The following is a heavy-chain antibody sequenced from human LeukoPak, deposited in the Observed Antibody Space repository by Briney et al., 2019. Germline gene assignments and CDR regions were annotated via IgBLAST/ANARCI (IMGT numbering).Heavy chain of an antibody. J-gene: IGHJ6*02. V-gene: IGHV3-74*01. CDR1: GFTFSNCW. Sequence: GGSLRLSCAASGFTFSNCWMHWVRQAPGKGLEWVSRIESDGSRTRYAGSVKGRFTISRDNAKNTLYLQMNSLSAEDTAVYYCARDTYYYNSSAFYHYYYGMDVWGQGTTVTVSS. D-gene: IGHD3-22*01. CDR3: ARDTYYYNSSAFYHYYYGMDV. CDR2: IESDGSRT.